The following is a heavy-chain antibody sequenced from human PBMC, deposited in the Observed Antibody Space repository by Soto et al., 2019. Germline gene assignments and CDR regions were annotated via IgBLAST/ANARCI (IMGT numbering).Heavy chain of an antibody. CDR1: GGSISSSNW. CDR3: ARATTVVTSYFDY. Sequence: SETLSLTCAVSGGSISSSNWGSWVRQPPGKGLEWIGEIYHSGSTNYNPSLKSRVTISVDKSKNQFSLKLSSVTAADTAVYYCARATTVVTSYFDYWGQGTLVTVSS. J-gene: IGHJ4*02. CDR2: IYHSGST. D-gene: IGHD4-17*01. V-gene: IGHV4-4*02.